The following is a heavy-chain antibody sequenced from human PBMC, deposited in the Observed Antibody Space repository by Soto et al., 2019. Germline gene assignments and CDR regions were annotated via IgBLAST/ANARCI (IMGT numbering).Heavy chain of an antibody. D-gene: IGHD2-8*01. CDR2: INPHGSNT. J-gene: IGHJ3*02. CDR1: GFTFSNYW. CDR3: ARDLRVYCTNGVCYTSTAFDI. V-gene: IGHV3-74*01. Sequence: WGSLRLSCVASGFTFSNYWMPWVRQAPGKGLVWVSGINPHGSNTDYADSVKGRFTISRDNAKNSLYLQMNSLRAEETALYHCARDLRVYCTNGVCYTSTAFDIWGQGTMVTVSS.